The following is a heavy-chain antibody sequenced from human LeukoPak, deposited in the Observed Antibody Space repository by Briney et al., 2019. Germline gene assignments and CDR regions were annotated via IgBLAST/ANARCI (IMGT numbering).Heavy chain of an antibody. CDR1: DFTVSSNY. J-gene: IGHJ3*02. CDR2: IYSNGST. D-gene: IGHD3-22*01. Sequence: PGGSLRLSCATSDFTVSSNYMSWVRQDPGEGLEWVSIIYSNGSTYYANSMKDRFTISRDNSKNTLYLQMNSLRGEDTAVYYCARFYSSGSFGAFDIWGQGTMVSVSS. V-gene: IGHV3-53*01. CDR3: ARFYSSGSFGAFDI.